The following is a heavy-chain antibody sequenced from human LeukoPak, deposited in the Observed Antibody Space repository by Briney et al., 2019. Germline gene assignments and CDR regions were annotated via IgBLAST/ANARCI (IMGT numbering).Heavy chain of an antibody. J-gene: IGHJ4*02. CDR2: ISYDGSNK. Sequence: PGGSLRLSCAASGFTFSSYAMHWVRQAPGKGLEWVAVISYDGSNKYYADFVKGRFTISRDNSKNTLYLQMNSLRAEDTAVYYCARSTYFDYWGQGTLVTVSS. V-gene: IGHV3-30-3*01. CDR3: ARSTYFDY. CDR1: GFTFSSYA.